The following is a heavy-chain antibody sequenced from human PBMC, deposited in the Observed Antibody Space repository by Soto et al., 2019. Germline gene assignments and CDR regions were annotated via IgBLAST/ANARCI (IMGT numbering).Heavy chain of an antibody. D-gene: IGHD2-21*01. Sequence: QVQLVQSGAEVKKPGSSVKVSCKASGGTFSSYAITWVRQAPGQGLEWMGGIIPIFGTPNYAQKFQGRVTITADESTSTAYMELSSLRSEDTAVYYCARGAEKPTCGLLYYGMDVWCQGTTVTVSS. V-gene: IGHV1-69*01. CDR1: GGTFSSYA. CDR2: IIPIFGTP. J-gene: IGHJ6*02. CDR3: ARGAEKPTCGLLYYGMDV.